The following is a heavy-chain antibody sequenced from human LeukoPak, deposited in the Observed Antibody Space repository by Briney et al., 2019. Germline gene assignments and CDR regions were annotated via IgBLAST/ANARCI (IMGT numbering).Heavy chain of an antibody. Sequence: GGSLRLSCVASGYSFSPYWMSWVRQTPGKGLEWVASISDGGWAIYYVDSVRGRFTISRDDARNSLFLQMNGLRADDTAVYYCTRENYVPDSWGQGTLVTVSS. CDR2: ISDGGWAI. CDR1: GYSFSPYW. J-gene: IGHJ5*02. CDR3: TRENYVPDS. D-gene: IGHD3-10*02. V-gene: IGHV3-7*03.